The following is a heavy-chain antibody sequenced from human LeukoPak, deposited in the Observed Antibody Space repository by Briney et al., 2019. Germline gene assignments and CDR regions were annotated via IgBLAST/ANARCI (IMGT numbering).Heavy chain of an antibody. CDR2: IETDGSST. CDR3: ARDPSSWNGFFDS. J-gene: IGHJ4*02. D-gene: IGHD6-13*01. CDR1: GFTFRSYW. Sequence: VGSLRLSCEASGFTFRSYWMHWVRQAPGKGLMSVSRIETDGSSTNYADSVKGRFTISRDNARNTVYLQMNSLRADDTAVYYCARDPSSWNGFFDSWGQGTLVTVSS. V-gene: IGHV3-74*01.